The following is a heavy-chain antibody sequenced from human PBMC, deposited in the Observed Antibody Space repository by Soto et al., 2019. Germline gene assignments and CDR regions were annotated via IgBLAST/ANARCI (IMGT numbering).Heavy chain of an antibody. J-gene: IGHJ4*02. CDR2: ITHGGST. V-gene: IGHV4-34*01. Sequence: SETLSLTFAVYSGSFSGYYYSWIRQSPGKGLEWIGEITHGGSTTYSPSLKRRVTMSLDTSKNQFSLNMTSMTAADTAVYYCARGRLFLTTSGLAITYFDYWGQGTLVTVSS. CDR1: SGSFSGYY. D-gene: IGHD3-3*01. CDR3: ARGRLFLTTSGLAITYFDY.